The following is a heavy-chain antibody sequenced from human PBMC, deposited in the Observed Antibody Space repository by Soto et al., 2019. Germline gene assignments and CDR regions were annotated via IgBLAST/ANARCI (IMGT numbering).Heavy chain of an antibody. CDR1: GGSFSGYY. Sequence: QVQLQQWGAGLLKPSETLSLTCAVYGGSFSGYYWSWIHQPPGKGLEWIGEINHSGSTNYNPSLKSRVTISVDTSKNQFSLKLSSVTAADTAVYYCARVRSTMVRGRLLYYYGMDVWGQGTTVTVSS. J-gene: IGHJ6*02. V-gene: IGHV4-34*01. D-gene: IGHD3-10*01. CDR3: ARVRSTMVRGRLLYYYGMDV. CDR2: INHSGST.